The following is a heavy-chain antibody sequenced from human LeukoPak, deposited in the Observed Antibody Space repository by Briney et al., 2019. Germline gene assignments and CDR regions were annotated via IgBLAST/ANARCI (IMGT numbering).Heavy chain of an antibody. CDR2: IYSGGST. J-gene: IGHJ4*02. D-gene: IGHD6-19*01. Sequence: GGSLRLSCGASGFTVSSNYMSWVRQAPGKGLEWVSVIYSGGSTYYADSVKGRFTISRDNSKNTLYLQMNSLRAEDTAVYYCARDRSSGWGLHYWGQGTLVTVSS. V-gene: IGHV3-53*01. CDR3: ARDRSSGWGLHY. CDR1: GFTVSSNY.